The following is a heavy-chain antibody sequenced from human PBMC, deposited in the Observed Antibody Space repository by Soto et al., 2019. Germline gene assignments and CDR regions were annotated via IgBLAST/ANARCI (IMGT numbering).Heavy chain of an antibody. D-gene: IGHD3-3*01. CDR2: IYYSGST. CDR1: GGSISSSSYY. J-gene: IGHJ4*02. Sequence: SETLSLTCTVSGGSISSSSYYWGWIRQPPGKGLEWIGSIYYSGSTYYNTSLKNRVTISVDTSKNRFSLKLSSVTAADTAVYYCARAGVALRFLEWFFDYWGQGTLVTVSS. CDR3: ARAGVALRFLEWFFDY. V-gene: IGHV4-39*01.